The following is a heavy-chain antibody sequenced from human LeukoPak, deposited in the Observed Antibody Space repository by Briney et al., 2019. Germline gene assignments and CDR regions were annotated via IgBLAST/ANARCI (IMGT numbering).Heavy chain of an antibody. CDR3: ASGFYGSGLNYSPFDY. CDR1: GGSISSGGYS. D-gene: IGHD3-10*01. Sequence: PSETLSLTCAVSGGSISSGGYSWSWIRQPPGKGLEWIGYIYHSGSTYYNPSLKSRVTISVDWSKNQFSLKLSSVTAADTAVHYCASGFYGSGLNYSPFDYWGQGTLVTVSS. CDR2: IYHSGST. J-gene: IGHJ4*02. V-gene: IGHV4-30-2*01.